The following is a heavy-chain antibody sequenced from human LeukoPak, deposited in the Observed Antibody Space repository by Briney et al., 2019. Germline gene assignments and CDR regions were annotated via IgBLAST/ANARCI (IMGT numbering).Heavy chain of an antibody. CDR3: GRDALVGYFSYYYMDV. CDR1: GGSISGHY. V-gene: IGHV4-59*11. J-gene: IGHJ6*03. D-gene: IGHD2-15*01. CDR2: ISNSGST. Sequence: SSETLSLTCTVSGGSISGHYWTWIRQSPVKGLEWIGDISNSGSTSYNPSLKSRVTISIDTSKNQFSLKLSSVTAADTAVYYCGRDALVGYFSYYYMDVWGKGTTVTVSS.